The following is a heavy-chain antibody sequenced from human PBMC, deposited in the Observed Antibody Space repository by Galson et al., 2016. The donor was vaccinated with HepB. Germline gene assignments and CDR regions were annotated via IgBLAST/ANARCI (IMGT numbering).Heavy chain of an antibody. Sequence: SLRLSCAASGFTFNSYDMSWVRQAPGKGLEWVSVLNGRTGRTYYADSVKGRFIISRDNSKNTLYLQMSTLRAEDTAGYYCAKACRGSYGDGCAFDFWGQGTMVTVSP. CDR3: AKACRGSYGDGCAFDF. J-gene: IGHJ3*01. CDR1: GFTFNSYD. D-gene: IGHD1-26*01. CDR2: LNGRTGRT. V-gene: IGHV3-23*01.